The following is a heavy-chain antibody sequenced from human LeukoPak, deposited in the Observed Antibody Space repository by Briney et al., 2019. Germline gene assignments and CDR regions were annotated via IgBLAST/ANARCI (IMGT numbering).Heavy chain of an antibody. J-gene: IGHJ4*02. D-gene: IGHD4/OR15-4a*01. CDR3: ARGFQFDGADYFDY. Sequence: GRSLRLSCAASGFTFSSYAMHWVSQAPGKGLEWVAVIWYDGSNKYYRDSVKGRFTISRDYSNNTLFLQMNSLRVEDTAVYFCARGFQFDGADYFDYWGQGTLVTVSS. CDR1: GFTFSSYA. V-gene: IGHV3-33*08. CDR2: IWYDGSNK.